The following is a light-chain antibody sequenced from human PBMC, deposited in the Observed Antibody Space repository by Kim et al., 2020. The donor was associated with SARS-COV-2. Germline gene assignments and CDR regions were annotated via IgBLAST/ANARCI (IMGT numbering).Light chain of an antibody. CDR1: KMGDKY. V-gene: IGLV3-1*01. CDR2: QDR. J-gene: IGLJ2*01. CDR3: QAWDSSTAEV. Sequence: SYELTQPPSVSVSPGQTASITCSGDKMGDKYAWXYQQKPGQSPVLVIYQDRKRPSGIPERFSGSNSGNTATLTISGTQAMDEADYYCQAWDSSTAEVFGG.